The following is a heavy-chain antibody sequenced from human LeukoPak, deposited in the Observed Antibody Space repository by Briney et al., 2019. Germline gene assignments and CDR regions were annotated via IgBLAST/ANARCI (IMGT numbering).Heavy chain of an antibody. J-gene: IGHJ2*01. CDR2: TYYRSKWYN. V-gene: IGHV6-1*01. Sequence: SQTLSLTCAISGDSVSSNSAAWNWIRQSPSRGLEWLGRTYYRSKWYNDYAVSVKSRITINPDTSKNQFSLQLNSVTPEDTAVYYCARGGVYSSGWFGISDWYFDLWGRGTLVTVSS. CDR1: GDSVSSNSAA. D-gene: IGHD6-19*01. CDR3: ARGGVYSSGWFGISDWYFDL.